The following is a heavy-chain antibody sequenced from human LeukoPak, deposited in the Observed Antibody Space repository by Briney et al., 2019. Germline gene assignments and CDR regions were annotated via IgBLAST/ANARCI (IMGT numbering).Heavy chain of an antibody. CDR2: LSGNGGGT. D-gene: IGHD4-17*01. J-gene: IGHJ4*02. CDR1: GFTFSNFA. Sequence: GGSLRLSCTASGFTFSNFAMSWVRQAPGKGLEWLSNLSGNGGGTSYADSVKGRFTISRDNSKNTLYLQMNSLKADDTAIYYCAKDSLPGAKWGQGTLVTVSS. V-gene: IGHV3-23*01. CDR3: AKDSLPGAK.